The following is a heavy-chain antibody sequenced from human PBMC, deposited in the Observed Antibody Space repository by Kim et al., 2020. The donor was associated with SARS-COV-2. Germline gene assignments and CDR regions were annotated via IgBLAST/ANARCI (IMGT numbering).Heavy chain of an antibody. V-gene: IGHV1-46*01. CDR1: GYTFTSYY. CDR2: INPSGGST. J-gene: IGHJ3*02. CDR3: ARGVYYYDSSGIDAFDI. Sequence: ASVKVSCKASGYTFTSYYMHWVRQAPGQGLEWMGIINPSGGSTSYAQKFQGRVTMTRDTSTSTVYMELSSLRSEDTAVYYCARGVYYYDSSGIDAFDIWGQGTMVTVSS. D-gene: IGHD3-22*01.